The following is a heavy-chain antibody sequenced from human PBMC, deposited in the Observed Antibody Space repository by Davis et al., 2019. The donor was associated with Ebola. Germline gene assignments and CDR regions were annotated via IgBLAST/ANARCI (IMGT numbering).Heavy chain of an antibody. J-gene: IGHJ4*02. D-gene: IGHD2-15*01. Sequence: AASVKVSCKASGYTFTSYYMHWVRQAPGQGLEWMGWINTNTGHPTYAQGFTGRFVFSLDTSVSTAYLQISSLKPEDAAVYYCATTIIATPGGFDYWGQGTLVTVSS. CDR1: GYTFTSYY. CDR2: INTNTGHP. V-gene: IGHV7-4-1*02. CDR3: ATTIIATPGGFDY.